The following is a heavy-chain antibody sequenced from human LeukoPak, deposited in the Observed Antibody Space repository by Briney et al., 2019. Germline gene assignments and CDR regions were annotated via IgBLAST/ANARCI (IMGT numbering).Heavy chain of an antibody. V-gene: IGHV5-51*01. CDR3: ARCPENFWSGYFKDNYFDY. CDR2: IYPGDSDT. Sequence: GESLRISCKGSGYSFTSYWIGWVRQMPGKGLEWMGIIYPGDSDTRYSPSFQGQVTISADKSISTAYLQWSSLKASDTAMYYCARCPENFWSGYFKDNYFDYWGQGTLVTASP. CDR1: GYSFTSYW. D-gene: IGHD3-3*01. J-gene: IGHJ4*02.